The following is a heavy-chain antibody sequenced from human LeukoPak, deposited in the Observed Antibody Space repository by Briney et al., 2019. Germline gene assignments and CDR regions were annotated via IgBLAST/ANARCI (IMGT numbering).Heavy chain of an antibody. CDR1: GGSFSGYY. CDR2: INHSGST. V-gene: IGHV4-34*01. J-gene: IGHJ3*02. Sequence: PSETLSLTCAVYGGSFSGYYWSWIRQPPGKGLEWIGEINHSGSTNYNPSLKSRVTISVDTSKNQFSLNLSSVTAADTAVYYCARASDAFDIWGQGTMVTVTS. CDR3: ARASDAFDI.